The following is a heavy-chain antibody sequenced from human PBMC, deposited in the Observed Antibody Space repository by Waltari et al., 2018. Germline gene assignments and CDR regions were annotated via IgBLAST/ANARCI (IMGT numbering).Heavy chain of an antibody. J-gene: IGHJ3*02. CDR2: IYYSGST. D-gene: IGHD2-2*01. Sequence: QVQLQESGPGLVKPSQTLSLTCTVPGGSISSGGYYWSWIRQHPGKGLEWIGYIYYSGSTYYNPSLKSRVTISVDTSKNQFSLKLSSVTAADTAVYYCAREIIVVVPAASGYDAFDIWGQGTMVTVSS. CDR3: AREIIVVVPAASGYDAFDI. CDR1: GGSISSGGYY. V-gene: IGHV4-31*03.